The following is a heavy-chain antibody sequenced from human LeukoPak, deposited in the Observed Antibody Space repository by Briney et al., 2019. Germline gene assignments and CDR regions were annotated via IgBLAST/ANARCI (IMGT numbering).Heavy chain of an antibody. D-gene: IGHD1-26*01. CDR2: IYYSGST. CDR3: ARAAYSGSYHSNY. Sequence: SETLSLTCTVSGGSVNSGSYYWNWIRQPPGKGLEWIGYIYYSGSTNYNPSLKSRVTISVDTSKNQFSLKLSSVTAADTAVYYCARAAYSGSYHSNYWGQGTLVTVSS. V-gene: IGHV4-61*01. CDR1: GGSVNSGSYY. J-gene: IGHJ4*02.